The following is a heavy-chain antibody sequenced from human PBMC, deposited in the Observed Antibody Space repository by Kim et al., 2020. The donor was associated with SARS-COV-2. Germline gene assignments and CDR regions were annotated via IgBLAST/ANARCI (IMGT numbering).Heavy chain of an antibody. Sequence: ASVKVSCKASGYTFTSYDINWVRQATGQGLEWMGWMNPNSGNTGYAQKFQGRVTMTRNTSISTAYMELSSLRSEDTAVYYCARDGSGSRPFQHWGQGTLVTVSS. CDR1: GYTFTSYD. D-gene: IGHD3-10*01. J-gene: IGHJ1*01. CDR3: ARDGSGSRPFQH. V-gene: IGHV1-8*01. CDR2: MNPNSGNT.